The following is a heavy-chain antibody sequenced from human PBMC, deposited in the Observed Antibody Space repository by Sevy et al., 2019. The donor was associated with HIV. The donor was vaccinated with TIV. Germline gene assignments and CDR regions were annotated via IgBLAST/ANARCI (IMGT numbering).Heavy chain of an antibody. Sequence: GESLKISCAASGFPFSSYVMSWVRQAPGRGLEWVSTLIGGGRRTYYADSVKGRFIISRDNSRNTLYLQMNSLRAEDTAIYYCAKRRVQSGLSGGGTNYGMDVCGRGTTVTVSS. CDR1: GFPFSSYV. J-gene: IGHJ6*02. CDR2: LIGGGRRT. D-gene: IGHD2-8*02. CDR3: AKRRVQSGLSGGGTNYGMDV. V-gene: IGHV3-23*01.